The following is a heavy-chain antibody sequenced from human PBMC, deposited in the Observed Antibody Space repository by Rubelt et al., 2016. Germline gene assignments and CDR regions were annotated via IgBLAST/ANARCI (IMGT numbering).Heavy chain of an antibody. Sequence: QVQLVESGGGVVQPGRSLRLSCAASGFTFSSYGMHWVRQAPGKGLEWVAVIWYDGSNKYYADSVKGRFTISRDNSKNTLYLQMNSLRAEDTAVYYCARDSREGGDYYYYYYGMDVWGQGTTVTVSS. CDR1: GFTFSSYG. J-gene: IGHJ6*02. D-gene: IGHD4-17*01. CDR2: IWYDGSNK. V-gene: IGHV3-33*01. CDR3: ARDSREGGDYYYYYYGMDV.